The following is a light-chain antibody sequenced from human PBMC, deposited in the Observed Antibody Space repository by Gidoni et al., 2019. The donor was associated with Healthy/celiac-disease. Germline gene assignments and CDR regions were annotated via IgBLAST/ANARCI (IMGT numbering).Light chain of an antibody. J-gene: IGKJ1*01. CDR2: KAS. CDR1: QSISSW. CDR3: QQYNSYSQTWT. Sequence: DIQMTQSPSTLSASVGDRVTITCRASQSISSWLAWYQQKPGKAPKLLIYKASSLESGVPSRFSGSVSGTEFTLTISSLQPDDFATYYCQQYNSYSQTWTFGQGTKVEIK. V-gene: IGKV1-5*03.